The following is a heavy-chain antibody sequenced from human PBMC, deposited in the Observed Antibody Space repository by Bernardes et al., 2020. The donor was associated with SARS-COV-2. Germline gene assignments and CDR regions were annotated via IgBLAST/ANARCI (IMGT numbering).Heavy chain of an antibody. CDR3: ARYADFGSGSYYSLYYYYYGMDV. CDR1: GGTFSSYA. V-gene: IGHV1-69*06. CDR2: IIPIFGTA. D-gene: IGHD3-10*01. Sequence: SVKVSCKASGGTFSSYAISWVRQAPGQGLEWMGGIIPIFGTANYAQKFQGRVTITADKSTSTASMELSSLRSEDTAVYYCARYADFGSGSYYSLYYYYYGMDVWGQGTTVTVSS. J-gene: IGHJ6*02.